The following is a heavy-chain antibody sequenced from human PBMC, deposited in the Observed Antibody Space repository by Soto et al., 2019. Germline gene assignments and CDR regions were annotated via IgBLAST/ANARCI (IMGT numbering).Heavy chain of an antibody. D-gene: IGHD3-3*01. V-gene: IGHV3-53*01. CDR2: LYSTNVA. CDR1: EFPVTTNY. J-gene: IGHJ4*02. CDR3: GRNPFGVSSDGVVV. Sequence: EVQVVESGGGLIQPGGSLRLSCAASEFPVTTNYLTWVRQAPGKGLEWVSLLYSTNVAHYADSVMGRFTISRDISKNMFYLEMNSLRAEDTAVYYCGRNPFGVSSDGVVVWGQGTLVTVSS.